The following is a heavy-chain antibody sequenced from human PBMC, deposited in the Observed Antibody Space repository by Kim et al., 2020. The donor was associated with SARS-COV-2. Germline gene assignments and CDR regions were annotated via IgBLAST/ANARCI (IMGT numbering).Heavy chain of an antibody. CDR2: GSSM. V-gene: IGHV3-11*01. J-gene: IGHJ4*02. CDR3: VREPAN. Sequence: GSSMGYAESVNGRFSISRDNAKNSLSLQMNSLTPEDTAVYYCVREPANWGQGTLVTVSS.